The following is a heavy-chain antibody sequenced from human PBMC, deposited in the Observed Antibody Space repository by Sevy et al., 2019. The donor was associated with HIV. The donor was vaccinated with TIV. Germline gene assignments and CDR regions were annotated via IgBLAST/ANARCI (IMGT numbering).Heavy chain of an antibody. D-gene: IGHD3-22*01. CDR1: GYTLTKLS. CDR3: AATREYYYGNSGYFDY. Sequence: ASVKVSCMVSGYTLTKLSMHWVRQAPGKGLEWMGSFDPEDGERIYAQNFQGRVTMSEDTSTDTAYMDLSSLRSDDTAVYFCAATREYYYGNSGYFDYWGQGTLVTVSS. J-gene: IGHJ4*02. V-gene: IGHV1-24*01. CDR2: FDPEDGER.